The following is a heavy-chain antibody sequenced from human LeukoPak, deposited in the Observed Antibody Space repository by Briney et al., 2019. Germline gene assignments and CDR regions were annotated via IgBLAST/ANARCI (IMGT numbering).Heavy chain of an antibody. CDR2: IYYSGST. CDR3: ARPAGIAAAGAFDY. V-gene: IGHV4-39*01. CDR1: GGSISSSDYY. Sequence: PSETLSLTCTVSGGSISSSDYYWGWVRQPPGKGLEWIGSIYYSGSTYYNPSLKSRVTISVDTSKNQFSLKLSSVTAADTAVYYCARPAGIAAAGAFDYWGQGTLVTVSS. D-gene: IGHD6-13*01. J-gene: IGHJ4*02.